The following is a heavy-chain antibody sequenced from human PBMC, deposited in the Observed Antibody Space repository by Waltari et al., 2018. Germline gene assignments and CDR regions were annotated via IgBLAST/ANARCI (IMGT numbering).Heavy chain of an antibody. Sequence: QVQLVESGGDVVQPGRYLSLSCAASGFPLRCSGMHWVRQAPGKWLEWVTVILYDGNNKYYADSVKGRFTISRDNSKSTLYLQMDSLTAEDTAVYYCARGLLMNPVLIDFWGQGTLVTVSS. CDR3: ARGLLMNPVLIDF. J-gene: IGHJ4*02. V-gene: IGHV3-33*01. CDR2: ILYDGNNK. CDR1: GFPLRCSG. D-gene: IGHD3-16*01.